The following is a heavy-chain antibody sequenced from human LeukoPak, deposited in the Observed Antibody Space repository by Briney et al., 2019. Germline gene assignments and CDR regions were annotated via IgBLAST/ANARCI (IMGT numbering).Heavy chain of an antibody. CDR1: GYTFTGYY. Sequence: ASVKVSCKASGYTFTGYYMHWVRQAPGQGLEWMGWINPNTGGTNYAQKFQGRVTMTRDTSVSTAYMELSSLRSDDTAVYYCARCESVYYYDKWGQGTLVTVSS. D-gene: IGHD3-22*01. J-gene: IGHJ4*02. V-gene: IGHV1-2*02. CDR2: INPNTGGT. CDR3: ARCESVYYYDK.